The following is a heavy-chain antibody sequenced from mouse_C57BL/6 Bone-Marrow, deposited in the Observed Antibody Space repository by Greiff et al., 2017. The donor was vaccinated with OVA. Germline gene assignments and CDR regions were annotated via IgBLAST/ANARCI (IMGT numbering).Heavy chain of an antibody. CDR3: ARGAY. J-gene: IGHJ2*01. CDR2: IYPGDGDI. Sequence: VKLMESGAELVKPGASVKISCKASGYAFSNYWMNWVKQRPGKGLEWIGQIYPGDGDITYNGKFKGTATLTADKSSSTAYMQFSSLTSEDSAVYFCARGAYWGQGTTLTVSS. CDR1: GYAFSNYW. V-gene: IGHV1-80*01.